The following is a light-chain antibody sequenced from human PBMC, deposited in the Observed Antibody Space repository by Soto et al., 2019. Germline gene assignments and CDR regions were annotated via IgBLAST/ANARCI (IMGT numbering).Light chain of an antibody. V-gene: IGKV3-20*01. J-gene: IGKJ2*01. CDR3: QQYGSSPYT. CDR2: GAS. Sequence: EIVLTQSPGTLSLSPGQRATLSCRASQSVSSNYLVWYQQKPGQAPRLLIYGASSRATGIPDRFSGSGSGTDFTLTISRLEAEDFAVYYCQQYGSSPYTFGQGTKLEIK. CDR1: QSVSSNY.